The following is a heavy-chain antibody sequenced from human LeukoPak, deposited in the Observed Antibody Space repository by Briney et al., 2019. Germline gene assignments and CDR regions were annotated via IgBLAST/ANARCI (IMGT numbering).Heavy chain of an antibody. CDR3: ARRYSSGWSQRNAFDI. CDR2: INPNSGGT. J-gene: IGHJ3*02. D-gene: IGHD6-19*01. Sequence: GASVKVSCKASGYTFTGYYMHWVRQAPGQGLEWMGWINPNSGGTNYAQKFQGRVTMTRDTSISTAYMELSRLRSDDTAVYYCARRYSSGWSQRNAFDIWGQGTMVTVSS. V-gene: IGHV1-2*02. CDR1: GYTFTGYY.